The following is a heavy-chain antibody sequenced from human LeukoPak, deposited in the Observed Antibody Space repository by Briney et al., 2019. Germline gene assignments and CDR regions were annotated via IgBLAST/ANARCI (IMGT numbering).Heavy chain of an antibody. CDR1: GFTFSNYW. CDR2: ISSDGSYT. Sequence: GGSLRLSCVASGFTFSNYWMYWVRQAPGKGLVWVSRISSDGSYTSYADSVKGRFTISRDNAKNTLYLQMNSLRAEDTAVYYCAKGNYYDSSGYYFAYFDYWGQGTLVTVSS. CDR3: AKGNYYDSSGYYFAYFDY. V-gene: IGHV3-74*01. D-gene: IGHD3-22*01. J-gene: IGHJ4*02.